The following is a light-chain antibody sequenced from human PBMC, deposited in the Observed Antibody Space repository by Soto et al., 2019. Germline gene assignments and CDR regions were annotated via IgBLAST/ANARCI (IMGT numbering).Light chain of an antibody. Sequence: EIVLTQSPGTLSLSPGERATLSCRASQSVASNNLAWYQQKPGQSPRLLIYGASSRARDIPDRFTGSGSGTDFILTISRLEPEDFAVYYCQQYGSSPRTFGQGTRVEIK. CDR1: QSVASNN. V-gene: IGKV3-20*01. CDR3: QQYGSSPRT. J-gene: IGKJ1*01. CDR2: GAS.